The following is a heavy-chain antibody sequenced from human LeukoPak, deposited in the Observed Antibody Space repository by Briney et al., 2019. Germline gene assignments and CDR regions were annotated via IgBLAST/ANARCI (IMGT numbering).Heavy chain of an antibody. CDR1: GFTFDDYG. D-gene: IGHD3-22*01. CDR2: INWNGVST. CDR3: ARDLIAPALYYYDSSGYHDAFDI. V-gene: IGHV3-20*01. J-gene: IGHJ3*02. Sequence: GGSLRLSCAASGFTFDDYGMSWVRQAPGKGLEWVSGINWNGVSTGYADPVKGRFTISRDNAKNSLYLQMNSLRAEDTALYHCARDLIAPALYYYDSSGYHDAFDIWGQGTMVTVSS.